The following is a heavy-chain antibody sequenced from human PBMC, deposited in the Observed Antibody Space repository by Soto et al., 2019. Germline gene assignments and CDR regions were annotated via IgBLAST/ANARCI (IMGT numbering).Heavy chain of an antibody. CDR1: GFTFSSYA. Sequence: VQLLESGGGLVQPGGSLTLSCATSGFTFSSYAMVWVRQAAEKGLEWVASISNNGDTAYYADSVKGRFTISRGNSENTLYLQMSGLRADDTALYFCAKSRVFIGAIVTLLDSWGQGTQVTVSS. J-gene: IGHJ4*02. D-gene: IGHD3-16*02. CDR3: AKSRVFIGAIVTLLDS. V-gene: IGHV3-23*01. CDR2: ISNNGDTA.